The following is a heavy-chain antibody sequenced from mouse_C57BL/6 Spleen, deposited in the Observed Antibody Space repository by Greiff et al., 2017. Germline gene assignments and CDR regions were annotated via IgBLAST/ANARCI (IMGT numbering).Heavy chain of an antibody. D-gene: IGHD3-2*02. V-gene: IGHV1-9*01. J-gene: IGHJ2*01. CDR1: GYTFTGYW. Sequence: QVQLQQSGAELMKPGASVKLSCTATGYTFTGYWIAWVKQRPGHGLEWVGEILPGSGSTNYNEKVKGRVTFSADKAYNTAYMQLSSLTTEDSAIYYCARGGSGYVLDYWGQGTTLTVSS. CDR3: ARGGSGYVLDY. CDR2: ILPGSGST.